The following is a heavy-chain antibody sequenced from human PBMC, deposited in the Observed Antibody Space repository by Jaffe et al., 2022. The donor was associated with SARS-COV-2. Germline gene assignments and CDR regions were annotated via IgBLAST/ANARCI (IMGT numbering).Heavy chain of an antibody. CDR2: IFYSGTT. J-gene: IGHJ6*02. D-gene: IGHD2-21*01. CDR1: GASINIGGYY. CDR3: ARESKVDIPDIHGLDV. Sequence: QVQLQESGPGLVKPSQTLSLTCTVSGASINIGGYYWTWIRHLPGKGLEYIGYIFYSGTTYYNPSLKSRVTISIDPSKIQFTLRLTSVTAADTAVYYCARESKVDIPDIHGLDVWGQGTTVTVS. V-gene: IGHV4-31*03.